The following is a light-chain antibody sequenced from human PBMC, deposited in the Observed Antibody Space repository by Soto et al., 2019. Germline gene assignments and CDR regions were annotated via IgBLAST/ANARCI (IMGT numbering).Light chain of an antibody. CDR2: DVR. V-gene: IGLV2-14*03. Sequence: QSALTQPASVSGSPGQSITISCTGSSSDIGGFDYVSWYQQLPGKAPKLMIVDVRHRPSGVSNRFSGSKSGNTASLTISGLQAEDEADYYCSSFRRGDTEVVFGGATKVTVL. J-gene: IGLJ3*02. CDR1: SSDIGGFDY. CDR3: SSFRRGDTEVV.